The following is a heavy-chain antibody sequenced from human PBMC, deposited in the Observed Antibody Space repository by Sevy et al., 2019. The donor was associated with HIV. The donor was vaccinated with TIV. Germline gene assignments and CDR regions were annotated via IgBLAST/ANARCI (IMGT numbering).Heavy chain of an antibody. Sequence: GGCLRLSCAASGFTFSGSAMHWVRQASGKGLEWVGRIRSKANSYATAYAASVKGRFTISRDDSKNTAYLQMNSLKTEDTAVYYCTRQKDIVVVPAAMQYYYYYYMDVWGKGTTVTVSS. CDR1: GFTFSGSA. D-gene: IGHD2-2*01. J-gene: IGHJ6*03. V-gene: IGHV3-73*01. CDR2: IRSKANSYAT. CDR3: TRQKDIVVVPAAMQYYYYYYMDV.